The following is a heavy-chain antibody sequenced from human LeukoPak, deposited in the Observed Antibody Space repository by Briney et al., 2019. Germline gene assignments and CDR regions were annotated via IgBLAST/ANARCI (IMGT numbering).Heavy chain of an antibody. CDR3: ARGIQLLRYYYYYYGMDV. Sequence: SETLSLTCAVYGGSFSGYYRSWIRQPPGKGLEWIGEINHSGSTNYNPSLKSRVTISVDTSKNQFSLKLSSVTAADTAVYYCARGIQLLRYYYYYYGMDVWGQGTTVTVSS. CDR2: INHSGST. D-gene: IGHD2-2*01. CDR1: GGSFSGYY. J-gene: IGHJ6*02. V-gene: IGHV4-34*01.